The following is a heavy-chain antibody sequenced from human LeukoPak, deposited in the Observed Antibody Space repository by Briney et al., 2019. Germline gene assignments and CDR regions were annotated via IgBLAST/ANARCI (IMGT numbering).Heavy chain of an antibody. CDR2: ISYDGSNK. D-gene: IGHD3-3*01. CDR1: GFTVSSNY. Sequence: GGSLRLSCAASGFTVSSNYMSWVRQAPGKGLEWVAVISYDGSNKYYADSVKGRFTISRDNSKNTLYLQMNSLRAEDTAVYYCARDIGAYGDFWGQGTLVTVSS. CDR3: ARDIGAYGDF. J-gene: IGHJ4*02. V-gene: IGHV3-30-3*01.